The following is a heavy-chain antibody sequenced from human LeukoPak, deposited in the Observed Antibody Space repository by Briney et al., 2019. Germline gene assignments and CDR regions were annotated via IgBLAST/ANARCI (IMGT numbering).Heavy chain of an antibody. CDR1: GGSFSANY. J-gene: IGHJ6*03. CDR2: INHSGST. V-gene: IGHV4-34*01. D-gene: IGHD3-10*01. Sequence: SSETLSLTCAVYGGSFSANYWSWIRQPPGKGLEWIGEINHSGSTNYNPSLKSRVNISVDTSKNQFSLKLSSVTAADTAVYYCARGRSTYYYGSGSYRDYYYYYMDVWGKGTTVTVSS. CDR3: ARGRSTYYYGSGSYRDYYYYYMDV.